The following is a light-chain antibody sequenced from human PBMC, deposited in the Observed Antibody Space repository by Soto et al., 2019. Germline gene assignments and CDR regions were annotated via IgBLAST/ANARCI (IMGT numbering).Light chain of an antibody. Sequence: NFMLTQPHSVSESPGTTVTISCTRSSGSIGSNSVQWYRQRPGSAPTIVIYEDDQRPSGVPNRFAGSIDRSSNSASLTISGLQTEVEADYYCQSYDTNTVVFGGGTKLPVL. CDR2: EDD. V-gene: IGLV6-57*04. CDR1: SGSIGSNS. J-gene: IGLJ2*01. CDR3: QSYDTNTVV.